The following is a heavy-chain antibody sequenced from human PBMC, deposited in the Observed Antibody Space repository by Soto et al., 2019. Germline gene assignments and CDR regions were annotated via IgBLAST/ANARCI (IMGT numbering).Heavy chain of an antibody. CDR2: ISYDGSNK. D-gene: IGHD1-7*01. CDR3: ARALTGTTSTLDY. J-gene: IGHJ4*02. Sequence: QVQLVESGGGVVQPGRSLRLSCAASGFTFSSYAMHWVRQAPGKGLEWVAVISYDGSNKYYADSVKGRFTISRDNSKNTLYLQMNSLRAEDTAVYYCARALTGTTSTLDYWGQGTLVTVSS. CDR1: GFTFSSYA. V-gene: IGHV3-30-3*01.